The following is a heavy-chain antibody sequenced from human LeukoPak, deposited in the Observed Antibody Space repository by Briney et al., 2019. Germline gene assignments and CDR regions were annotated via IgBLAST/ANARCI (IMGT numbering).Heavy chain of an antibody. CDR1: GFTFSSYG. Sequence: PGGSLRLSCAASGFTFSSYGMHWVRQAPGRGLEWVSLIYKDGTTYYADSVKGRFTISRDNSKNTLFLQMNSLRADDTAVYYCARDAGEQQLVHYFDYWGQGTLVTVSS. D-gene: IGHD6-13*01. CDR3: ARDAGEQQLVHYFDY. J-gene: IGHJ4*02. V-gene: IGHV3-NL1*01. CDR2: IYKDGTT.